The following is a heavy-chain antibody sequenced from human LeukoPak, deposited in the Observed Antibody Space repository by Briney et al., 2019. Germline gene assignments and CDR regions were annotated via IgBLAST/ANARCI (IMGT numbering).Heavy chain of an antibody. Sequence: SETLSLTCTVSGDSISRGDYYWSWIRQPPGKGLEWIGYIYSSGSMHYKPTLRSRATISVDTPKNQFFLKLTSVTATDTAVYYCTRGGFSFDEAFDIWGQGTTVSVSS. J-gene: IGHJ3*02. CDR2: IYSSGSM. CDR1: GDSISRGDYY. D-gene: IGHD3-16*02. V-gene: IGHV4-30-4*01. CDR3: TRGGFSFDEAFDI.